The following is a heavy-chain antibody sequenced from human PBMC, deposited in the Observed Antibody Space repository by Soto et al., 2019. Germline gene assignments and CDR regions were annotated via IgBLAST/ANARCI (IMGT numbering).Heavy chain of an antibody. D-gene: IGHD3-3*01. V-gene: IGHV3-15*07. J-gene: IGHJ6*02. CDR1: GFTFSNAW. CDR2: IKSKTDGGTT. CDR3: TTDQVDPLRYYDFWSGYSHYYGMDV. Sequence: GGSLRLSCAASGFTFSNAWMNWVRQAPGKGLEWVGRIKSKTDGGTTDYAAPVKGRFTISRDDSKNTLYLQMNSLKTEDTAVYYCTTDQVDPLRYYDFWSGYSHYYGMDVWGQGTTVTVSS.